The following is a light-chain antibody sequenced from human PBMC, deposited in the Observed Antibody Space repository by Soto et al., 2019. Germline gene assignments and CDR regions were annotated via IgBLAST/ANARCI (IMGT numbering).Light chain of an antibody. J-gene: IGKJ5*01. CDR1: QSVSSY. CDR2: DAS. Sequence: EIVLTQSPATLSLSPGERATLSCRASQSVSSYLAWYQQKPGQAPRLLIYDASNRATGIPARFSGSGSGTDFTLTISSLEPEDFALYYCQQYGGSPITFGQGTRLEI. V-gene: IGKV3-11*01. CDR3: QQYGGSPIT.